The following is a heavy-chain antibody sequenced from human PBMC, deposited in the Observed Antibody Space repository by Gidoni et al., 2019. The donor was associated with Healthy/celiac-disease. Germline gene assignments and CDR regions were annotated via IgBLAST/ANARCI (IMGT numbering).Heavy chain of an antibody. CDR1: GFTFSSYG. J-gene: IGHJ4*02. CDR3: ARVAVAGGGFDY. D-gene: IGHD6-19*01. CDR2: ISYDGSNK. Sequence: QVQLVESGGGVVQPGRSLRLSCAASGFTFSSYGMHWVRQAPGKGLEWVAVISYDGSNKYYADSVKGRFTISRDNSKNTLYLQMNSLRAEDTAVYYCARVAVAGGGFDYWGQGTLVTVSS. V-gene: IGHV3-30*03.